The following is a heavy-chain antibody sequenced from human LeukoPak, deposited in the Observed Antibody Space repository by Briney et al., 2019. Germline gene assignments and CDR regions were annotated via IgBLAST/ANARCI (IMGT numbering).Heavy chain of an antibody. V-gene: IGHV4-39*07. D-gene: IGHD4-11*01. CDR3: ARGGEDYSNYFH. Sequence: PSETLSLTCTVSGGSISSSSYYWGWIRQPPGKGLEWIGSIYYSGSTYYNPSLKSRVTISVDTSKNQFSLKLSPVTAADTAVYYCARGGEDYSNYFHWGQGTLVTVSS. CDR2: IYYSGST. J-gene: IGHJ4*02. CDR1: GGSISSSSYY.